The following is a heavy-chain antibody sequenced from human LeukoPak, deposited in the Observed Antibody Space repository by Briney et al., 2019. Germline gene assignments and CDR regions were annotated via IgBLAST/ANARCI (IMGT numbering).Heavy chain of an antibody. CDR3: ARDRAVAGNRLDY. CDR2: ISTSTGDT. Sequence: ASVKVSCKTSGYSFILYGISWVRQAPGQGPEWMGWISTSTGDTKYTQKFQGRVTLTTDTSTSTAYMELRSLRSDDTAVYYCARDRAVAGNRLDYWGQGTLVTVSS. CDR1: GYSFILYG. V-gene: IGHV1-18*01. J-gene: IGHJ4*02. D-gene: IGHD6-19*01.